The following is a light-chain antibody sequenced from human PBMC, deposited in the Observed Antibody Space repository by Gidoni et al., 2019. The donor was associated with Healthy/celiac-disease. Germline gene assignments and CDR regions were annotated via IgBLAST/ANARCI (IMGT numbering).Light chain of an antibody. CDR2: RNN. J-gene: IGLJ3*02. CDR3: AAWDDSLSGL. Sequence: QSVLTQPPSASGTPGQRVTISCSGSSPNIGSNYVYWYQQLPGTPPKLLIYRNNQRPSGVPDRFSGSKSGTSASLAISGLRSEDEADYYCAAWDDSLSGLFGGGTKLTVL. V-gene: IGLV1-47*01. CDR1: SPNIGSNY.